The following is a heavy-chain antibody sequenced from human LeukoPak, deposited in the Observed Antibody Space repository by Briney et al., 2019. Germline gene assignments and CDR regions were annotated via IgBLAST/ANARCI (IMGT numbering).Heavy chain of an antibody. Sequence: SETLSLTCTVSGGSISSGDCYWSWIRQHPGKGLEWIGSIYYSGRTYYNPSLKSRVTISVDTSKNQFSLKLSSVTAADTAVYYCARDRYDSYPMDVWGQGTTVTVSS. J-gene: IGHJ6*02. D-gene: IGHD3-3*01. CDR3: ARDRYDSYPMDV. CDR2: IYYSGRT. CDR1: GGSISSGDCY. V-gene: IGHV4-31*03.